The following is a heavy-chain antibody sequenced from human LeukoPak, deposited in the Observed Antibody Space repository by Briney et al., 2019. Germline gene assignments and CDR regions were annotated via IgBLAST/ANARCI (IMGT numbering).Heavy chain of an antibody. CDR1: GGSISSSSYY. CDR3: ARRARLGSNWFDP. Sequence: SETLSLTCTVSGGSISSSSYYWGWIRQPPGKGLEWIGSIYYSGSTYYNPSLKSRVTISVDTSKNQFSLKLSSVTAADTAVYYCARRARLGSNWFDPWGQGTLVTVSS. J-gene: IGHJ5*02. D-gene: IGHD3-10*01. CDR2: IYYSGST. V-gene: IGHV4-39*01.